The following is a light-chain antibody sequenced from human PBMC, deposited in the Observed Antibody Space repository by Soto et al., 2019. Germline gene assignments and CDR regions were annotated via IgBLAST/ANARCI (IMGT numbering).Light chain of an antibody. V-gene: IGKV3-15*01. CDR1: QSVSSN. J-gene: IGKJ2*01. CDR3: QEYNNWPPMNT. Sequence: EIVMTQSPATLSASPGERATLSCTASQSVSSNLAWYQQKPGQAPRLLIYGASTRATGIPARFSGSGSGTDFTLTISSLQSEDFAVYYCQEYNNWPPMNTFGQGDKLEIK. CDR2: GAS.